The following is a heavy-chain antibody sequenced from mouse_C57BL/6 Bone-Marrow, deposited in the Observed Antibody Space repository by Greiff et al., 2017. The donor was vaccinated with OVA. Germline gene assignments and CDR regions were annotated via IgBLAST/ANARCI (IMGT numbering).Heavy chain of an antibody. V-gene: IGHV1-81*01. CDR1: GYTFTSSG. Sequence: VQLQQSGAELARPGASVKLSCKASGYTFTSSGISWVKQRTGQGLEWIGEIYPRSGNTYYNEKFKGKATLTADKSSSTAYMELRSLTSEDSAVYFWARRYYGSRAWFAYWGQGTLVTVSA. D-gene: IGHD1-1*01. CDR3: ARRYYGSRAWFAY. CDR2: IYPRSGNT. J-gene: IGHJ3*01.